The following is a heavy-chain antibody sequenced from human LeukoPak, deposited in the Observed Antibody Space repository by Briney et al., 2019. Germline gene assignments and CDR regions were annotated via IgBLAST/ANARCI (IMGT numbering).Heavy chain of an antibody. CDR2: IYSGSDYI. V-gene: IGHV3-21*01. D-gene: IGHD4/OR15-4a*01. J-gene: IGHJ4*02. CDR1: GFTFSSDR. CDR3: ARDLPVSGAYHQFDS. Sequence: GGSLRLACVASGFTFSSDRMNWVRQAPGKGLEWVSTIYSGSDYIYYADSVKGRFTISRDNAKNSLYLQMNSLRAEDTAIYYCARDLPVSGAYHQFDSWGQGTLVTVSS.